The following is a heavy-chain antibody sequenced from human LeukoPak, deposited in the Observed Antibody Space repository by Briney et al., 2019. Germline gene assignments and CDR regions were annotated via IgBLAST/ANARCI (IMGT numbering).Heavy chain of an antibody. CDR3: ARGFDSKSTYFDY. D-gene: IGHD5-12*01. CDR1: GGSISNYY. J-gene: IGHJ4*02. V-gene: IGHV4-59*01. Sequence: SETLSLTCTVSGGSISNYYRNWLRQPPGKGLEWIGYIYYSGSTKYNPSLKSRVTMSLDTSKKQFSLRLTSVTAADTAVYYCARGFDSKSTYFDYWGLGTLVTVSS. CDR2: IYYSGST.